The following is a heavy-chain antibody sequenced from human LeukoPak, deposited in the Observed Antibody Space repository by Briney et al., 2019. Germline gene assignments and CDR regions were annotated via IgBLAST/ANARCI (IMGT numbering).Heavy chain of an antibody. CDR1: GFTFSDYY. V-gene: IGHV3-11*04. CDR3: ASLPLGDYAGYDY. Sequence: TGGSLRLSCAASGFTFSDYYMSWIRQAPGKGLEWVSYISSSGDTVYYADSVKGRFTISRDNAKNSLYLQMNSLRAEDTAVYFCASLPLGDYAGYDYWGQGTLVTVSS. CDR2: ISSSGDTV. D-gene: IGHD4-17*01. J-gene: IGHJ4*02.